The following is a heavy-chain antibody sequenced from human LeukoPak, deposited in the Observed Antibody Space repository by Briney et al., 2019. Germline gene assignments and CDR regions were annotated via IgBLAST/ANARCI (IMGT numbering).Heavy chain of an antibody. CDR2: IYPGDSDT. J-gene: IGHJ3*02. D-gene: IGHD3-10*01. CDR1: GYSFTSYW. V-gene: IGHV5-51*01. CDR3: ATNTMFRGIHAFDI. Sequence: GESLKISCKGSGYSFTSYWVGWVRQMPGKGLEWMGIIYPGDSDTRYSPSFQGQVTISADKSISTAYLQWSSLKASDSAMYYCATNTMFRGIHAFDIWGQGTMVTVSS.